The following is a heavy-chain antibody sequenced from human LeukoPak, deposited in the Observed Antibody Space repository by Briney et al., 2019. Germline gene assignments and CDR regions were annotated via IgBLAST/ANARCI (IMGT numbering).Heavy chain of an antibody. CDR2: INGGGSPI. D-gene: IGHD6-6*01. CDR1: GFTFSRDS. CDR3: AKYPYSSSPFDY. J-gene: IGHJ4*02. V-gene: IGHV3-21*05. Sequence: GGSLRLSCAASGFTFSRDSMNWVRQAPGKGLEWVSYINGGGSPIYYADSVKGRFTISRDNAKNSLYLQMNSLRAEDTAVYYCAKYPYSSSPFDYWGQGTLVTVSS.